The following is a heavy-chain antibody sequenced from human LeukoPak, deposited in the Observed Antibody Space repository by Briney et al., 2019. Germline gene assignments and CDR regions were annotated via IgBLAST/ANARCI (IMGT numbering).Heavy chain of an antibody. CDR1: GFTFSSYR. J-gene: IGHJ4*02. V-gene: IGHV3-21*01. CDR2: ISSSSSYI. D-gene: IGHD4-17*01. CDR3: ARDGDYGDYLDY. Sequence: GGSLRLSCVASGFTFSSYRMNWVRQAPGKGGEGVSSISSSSSYIYYADSVKGGFTISRDNAKNSLYLQMNSLRAEDTAVYYCARDGDYGDYLDYWGQGTLVTVSS.